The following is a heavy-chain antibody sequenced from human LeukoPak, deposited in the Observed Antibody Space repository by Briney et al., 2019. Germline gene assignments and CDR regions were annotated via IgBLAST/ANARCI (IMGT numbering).Heavy chain of an antibody. CDR2: IKNDGSST. CDR1: GFTFSSYW. Sequence: GGSLRLSCVASGFTFSSYWMHWVRHGPGKGLVWVSRIKNDGSSTSYADSVKGRFTISRDNSKNTLYLQMNSLRAEDTAVYYCAKQWEMATISDYWGQGTLVTVSS. V-gene: IGHV3-74*01. J-gene: IGHJ4*02. D-gene: IGHD5-24*01. CDR3: AKQWEMATISDY.